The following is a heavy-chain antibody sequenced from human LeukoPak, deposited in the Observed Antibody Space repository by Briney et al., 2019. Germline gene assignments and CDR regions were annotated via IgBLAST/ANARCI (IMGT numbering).Heavy chain of an antibody. J-gene: IGHJ4*02. CDR1: GYTFTSYG. CDR3: AKGGDYGSRIAEY. Sequence: ASVKVSCKGSGYTFTSYGISWVRQAPGQGLEWMGWISAYNGNRNYAQKLQGRVTMTTATSTSTAYIELRRLRSNDTAVYSCAKGGDYGSRIAEYWGQGTLVTVSS. D-gene: IGHD3-10*01. V-gene: IGHV1-18*01. CDR2: ISAYNGNR.